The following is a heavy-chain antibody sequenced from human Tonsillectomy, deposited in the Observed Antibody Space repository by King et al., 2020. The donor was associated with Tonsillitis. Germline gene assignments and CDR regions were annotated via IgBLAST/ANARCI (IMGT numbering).Heavy chain of an antibody. Sequence: QLVQSGAEVKKPGASVKVSCKASGYTFTGYYMHWVRQAPGQGLEWMGWINPNSGGTNYAQKFQGWVTMTRDTSISTAYMELSRLRSDDTAVYYCAREGPDANYDSSGYYSYYFDYWGQXTLVTVSX. J-gene: IGHJ4*02. CDR1: GYTFTGYY. D-gene: IGHD3-22*01. CDR2: INPNSGGT. V-gene: IGHV1-2*04. CDR3: AREGPDANYDSSGYYSYYFDY.